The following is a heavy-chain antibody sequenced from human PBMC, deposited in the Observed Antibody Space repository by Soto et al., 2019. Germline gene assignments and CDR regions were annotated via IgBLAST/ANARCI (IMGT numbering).Heavy chain of an antibody. D-gene: IGHD2-2*02. CDR2: ISSSGSTI. CDR3: AREGCSSTSCYTESWFDP. V-gene: IGHV3-48*03. CDR1: GFTFSSYD. J-gene: IGHJ5*02. Sequence: PGGSLRLSCAASGFTFSSYDMHWVRQAPGKGLEWVSYISSSGSTIYYADSVKGRFTISRDNAKNSLYLQMNSLRAEDTAVYYCAREGCSSTSCYTESWFDPWGQGTLVTVS.